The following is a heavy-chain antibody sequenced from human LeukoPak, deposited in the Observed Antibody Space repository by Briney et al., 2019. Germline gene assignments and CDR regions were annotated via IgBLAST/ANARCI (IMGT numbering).Heavy chain of an antibody. J-gene: IGHJ5*02. Sequence: GGSLRLSCAASGFTFSSYAMSWVRQAPGKRLEWVSGISGSGNSTDYADSVKGRFTISRDNAKNSLYLQMNSLRAEDTAVYYCVRGSQPNQNNWFDPWAREPWSPSPQ. D-gene: IGHD1-14*01. CDR3: VRGSQPNQNNWFDP. V-gene: IGHV3-23*01. CDR2: ISGSGNST. CDR1: GFTFSSYA.